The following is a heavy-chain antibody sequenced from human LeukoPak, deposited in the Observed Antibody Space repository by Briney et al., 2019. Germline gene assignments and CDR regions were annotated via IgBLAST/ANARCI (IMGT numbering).Heavy chain of an antibody. CDR1: GFTFSSYA. Sequence: GGSLRLSCAASGFTFSSYAMHWVRQAPGKGLEWVAVISYDGSNKYYADSVKGRFTISRDNSKNTLYLQMNSLRAEDTAVYYCAPVRQLWLPFDYWGQGTLVTVSS. CDR2: ISYDGSNK. V-gene: IGHV3-30-3*01. D-gene: IGHD5-18*01. CDR3: APVRQLWLPFDY. J-gene: IGHJ4*02.